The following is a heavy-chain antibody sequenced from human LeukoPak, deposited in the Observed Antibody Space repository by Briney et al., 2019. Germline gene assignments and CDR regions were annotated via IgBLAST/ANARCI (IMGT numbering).Heavy chain of an antibody. J-gene: IGHJ4*02. CDR2: ISWNSGSI. CDR3: AKVLRYFDWLSLWDY. CDR1: GFTFDDYA. V-gene: IGHV3-9*01. D-gene: IGHD3-9*01. Sequence: GGSLRLSCVASGFTFDDYAMHWVRQAPGKGLEWVSGISWNSGSIGYADSVKGRFTISRDNAKNSLYLQMNSLRVEDTALYYCAKVLRYFDWLSLWDYWGQGTLVTVSS.